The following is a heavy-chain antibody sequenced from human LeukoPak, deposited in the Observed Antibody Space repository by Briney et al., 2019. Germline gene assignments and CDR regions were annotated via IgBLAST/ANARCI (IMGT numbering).Heavy chain of an antibody. CDR3: GRGGQSFDYWRLDY. D-gene: IGHD3-3*01. V-gene: IGHV3-23*01. J-gene: IGHJ4*02. CDR2: ISGSGGTT. Sequence: PGGSLRLSCAGSGFTFNDHAMSWVRQAPGKGLEWVSSISGSGGTTYYADYVKGRSTISRDNSKKVVYFEMNSLRSEDTAVYFWGRGGQSFDYWRLDYWGQGTLVVVSS. CDR1: GFTFNDHA.